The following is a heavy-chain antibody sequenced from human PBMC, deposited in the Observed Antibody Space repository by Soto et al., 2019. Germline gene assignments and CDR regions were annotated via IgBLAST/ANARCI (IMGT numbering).Heavy chain of an antibody. CDR3: ARDLQALPGPDVGYCSSTSCYAGYFGY. J-gene: IGHJ4*02. CDR1: GVTFSSYG. V-gene: IGHV3-48*01. CDR2: ISNGSISTI. D-gene: IGHD2-2*03. Sequence: PGGSLRLSCAASGVTFSSYGMNWVRQAPGKGLEWISYISNGSISTIYYADSVKGRFTISRDNAKNSLYLQMNSLRAEDTAVYYCARDLQALPGPDVGYCSSTSCYAGYFGYWGQGTLVTVSS.